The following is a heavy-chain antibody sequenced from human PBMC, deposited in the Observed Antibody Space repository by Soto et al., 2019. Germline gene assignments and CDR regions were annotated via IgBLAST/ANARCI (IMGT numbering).Heavy chain of an antibody. CDR1: GFTFRNYN. J-gene: IGHJ4*02. CDR2: ISTGGAYM. CDR3: ARDIASPGGDYFDS. D-gene: IGHD2-21*01. Sequence: EVQLVESGGGLVKAGGSLRPSVTASGFTFRNYNMNWVRQAPGKGLEWVSSISTGGAYMFYADSVKGGFTISRDNAQNSLFLQIDSPRAEDTAVYYCARDIASPGGDYFDSWGQGTLVTVSS. V-gene: IGHV3-21*06.